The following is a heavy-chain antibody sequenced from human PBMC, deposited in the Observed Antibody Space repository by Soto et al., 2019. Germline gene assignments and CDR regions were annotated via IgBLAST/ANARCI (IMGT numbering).Heavy chain of an antibody. D-gene: IGHD2-15*01. CDR2: IYYSGST. V-gene: IGHV4-39*01. Sequence: SETLSLTCTVSGGSISSSSYYWGWIRQPPGKGLEWIGSIYYSGSTYYNPSLKSRVTISVDTSKNPFSLNLSSVTAADTAVYYCARRPIVVVVAATPAWFDPWGQGTLVTVSS. CDR1: GGSISSSSYY. CDR3: ARRPIVVVVAATPAWFDP. J-gene: IGHJ5*02.